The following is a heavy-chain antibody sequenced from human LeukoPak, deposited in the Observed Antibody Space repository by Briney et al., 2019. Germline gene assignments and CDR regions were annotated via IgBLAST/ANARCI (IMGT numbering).Heavy chain of an antibody. CDR1: GGSISSFK. CDR3: ARASDYYLAAFDY. CDR2: IHASGNT. D-gene: IGHD4-17*01. Sequence: SETLSLTCTVSGGSISSFKWTWMRQFAGKGVEWIGHIHASGNTNYNPSLRSRVTMSVDSSKNEFSLKLSSVTAADTAFYYCARASDYYLAAFDYWGQGTLVTVSS. V-gene: IGHV4-4*07. J-gene: IGHJ4*02.